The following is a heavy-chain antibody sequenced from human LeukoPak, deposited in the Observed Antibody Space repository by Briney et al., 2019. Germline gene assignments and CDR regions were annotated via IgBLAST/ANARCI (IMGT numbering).Heavy chain of an antibody. CDR1: GGSISSYY. Sequence: LSLTCTVSGGSISSYYWSWIRQAPGRGLEWVSYISSSGSTIYYADSVEGRFTISRDNAKDSLYLHMDSLRAEDTAVYYCARYYDSSGYYYFDYWGQGTLVTVSS. CDR2: ISSSGSTI. V-gene: IGHV3-11*01. J-gene: IGHJ4*02. CDR3: ARYYDSSGYYYFDY. D-gene: IGHD3-22*01.